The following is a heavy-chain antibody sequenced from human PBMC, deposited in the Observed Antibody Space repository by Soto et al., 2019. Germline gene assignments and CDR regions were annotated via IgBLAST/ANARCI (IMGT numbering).Heavy chain of an antibody. CDR1: GFTFDDYA. V-gene: IGHV3-9*01. CDR3: AKSREVWLGEMDYYGMDV. J-gene: IGHJ6*02. D-gene: IGHD3-10*01. Sequence: PGGSLRLSCAASGFTFDDYAMHWVRQAPGKGLEWVSGISWNSGGIGYADSVKGRFTISRDNAKNSLYLQMNSLRAEDTALYYCAKSREVWLGEMDYYGMDVWGQGTKVTVSS. CDR2: ISWNSGGI.